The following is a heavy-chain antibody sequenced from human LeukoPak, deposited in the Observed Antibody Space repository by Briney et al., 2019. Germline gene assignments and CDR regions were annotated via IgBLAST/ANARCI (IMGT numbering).Heavy chain of an antibody. CDR3: AIEYSSSTGGFDP. CDR1: GYTFTSYY. J-gene: IGHJ5*02. CDR2: INSSGGST. V-gene: IGHV1-46*01. D-gene: IGHD6-6*01. Sequence: ASVKVSCKASGYTFTSYYMHWVRQAPGQGLEWMGIINSSGGSTSYAQKFQGRVTMTRDTSTSTVYMELSSLRSEDTAVYYCAIEYSSSTGGFDPWGQGTLVTVSS.